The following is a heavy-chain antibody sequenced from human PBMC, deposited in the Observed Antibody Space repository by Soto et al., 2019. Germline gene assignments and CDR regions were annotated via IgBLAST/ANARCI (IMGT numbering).Heavy chain of an antibody. J-gene: IGHJ6*02. CDR2: IWHDGTHE. D-gene: IGHD2-8*01. CDR1: GFTFSSHA. Sequence: QVQLVESGGGVVQPGRSLRLSCVGSGFTFSSHALHWVRQAPGKGLEWVARIWHDGTHESYADSVKGRFTISRDNSKNTLYLDMTRLRADDAVVYYCAKVAGLLMADTGAYYYNVLDVWGQGTTVTVSS. V-gene: IGHV3-33*06. CDR3: AKVAGLLMADTGAYYYNVLDV.